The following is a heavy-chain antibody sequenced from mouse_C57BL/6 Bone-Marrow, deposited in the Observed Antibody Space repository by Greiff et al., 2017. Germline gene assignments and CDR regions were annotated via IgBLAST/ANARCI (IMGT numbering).Heavy chain of an antibody. D-gene: IGHD1-1*01. CDR2: FHPYNDDT. J-gene: IGHJ1*03. V-gene: IGHV1-47*01. CDR1: GYTFTTYP. Sequence: QVQLQQSGAELVKPGASVKMSCKASGYTFTTYPIEWMKQNHGKSLEWIGNFHPYNDDTKYNEKFKGKATLTVEKSSSTVYLELSRLTSDDSAVYYCARPYYYGRRDWYFDVWGTGTTVTVSS. CDR3: ARPYYYGRRDWYFDV.